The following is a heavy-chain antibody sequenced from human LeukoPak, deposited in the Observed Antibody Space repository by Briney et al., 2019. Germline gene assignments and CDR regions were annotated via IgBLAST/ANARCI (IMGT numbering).Heavy chain of an antibody. CDR3: ARSLIIVSSRESYYFDY. D-gene: IGHD2-21*01. CDR1: GFTFSTYT. J-gene: IGHJ4*02. V-gene: IGHV3-48*01. CDR2: ISSSSSTI. Sequence: GGSLKLSCAASGFTFSTYTMNWVRQAPGKGLEWVSYISSSSSTIYYADSVKGRFTISRDNAKNSLYLQMNSLRAEDTAVYYCARSLIIVSSRESYYFDYWGQGTLVTVSS.